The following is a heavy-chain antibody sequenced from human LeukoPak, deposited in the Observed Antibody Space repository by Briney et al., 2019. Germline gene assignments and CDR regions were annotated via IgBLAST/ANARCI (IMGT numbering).Heavy chain of an antibody. Sequence: SVKVSXKASGRTFSTHAISWVRQAPGQALEWMGGIIPRSGTANYAQKFQGRVTINADESTSTAYMELSSLTSGDTAVYYCARDPAERLRGATYYYYMDVWGKGTTVTVSS. CDR2: IIPRSGTA. D-gene: IGHD1-1*01. V-gene: IGHV1-69*13. J-gene: IGHJ6*03. CDR3: ARDPAERLRGATYYYYMDV. CDR1: GRTFSTHA.